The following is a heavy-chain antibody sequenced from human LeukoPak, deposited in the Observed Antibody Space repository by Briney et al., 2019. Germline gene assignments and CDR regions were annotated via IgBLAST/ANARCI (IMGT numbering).Heavy chain of an antibody. Sequence: GRSLRLSCAASGFTLNDYAMNCVRQAPGKGLEWLSYISEGRTIHYAGSVKGRFTISRDKANNLLYLQMNNLRAEDTAIYYCARDNSGTYFLWEYNWFDPWGQGTLVTVSS. CDR2: ISEGRTI. CDR3: ARDNSGTYFLWEYNWFDP. V-gene: IGHV3-69-1*01. CDR1: GFTLNDYA. J-gene: IGHJ5*02. D-gene: IGHD1-26*01.